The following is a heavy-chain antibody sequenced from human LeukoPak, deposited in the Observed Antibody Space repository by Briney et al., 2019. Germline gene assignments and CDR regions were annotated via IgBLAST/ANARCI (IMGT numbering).Heavy chain of an antibody. V-gene: IGHV3-21*01. CDR2: ISSDSSYI. CDR3: AREQQLVFDY. J-gene: IGHJ4*02. D-gene: IGHD6-13*01. Sequence: PGGSLRLSCAASGFIFSSYSMNWVRQAPGKGLEWVSSISSDSSYIYYADSVKGRFTISRDNSKNTLYLQMNSLRAEDTAVYYCAREQQLVFDYWGQGTLVTVSS. CDR1: GFIFSSYS.